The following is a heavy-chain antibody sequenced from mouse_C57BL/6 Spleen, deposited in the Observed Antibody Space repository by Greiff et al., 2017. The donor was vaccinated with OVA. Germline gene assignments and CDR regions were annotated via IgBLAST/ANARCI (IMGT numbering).Heavy chain of an antibody. CDR3: ARGRHGSSFAY. CDR2: IDPSDSYT. V-gene: IGHV1-69*01. CDR1: GYTFTSYW. D-gene: IGHD1-1*01. J-gene: IGHJ3*01. Sequence: VQLQQPGAELVMPGASVKLSCKASGYTFTSYWMHWVKQRPGQGLEWIGEIDPSDSYTNYNQKFKGKSTLTVDKSSSTAYMQLSSLTSEDSAVYYCARGRHGSSFAYWGQGTLVTVSA.